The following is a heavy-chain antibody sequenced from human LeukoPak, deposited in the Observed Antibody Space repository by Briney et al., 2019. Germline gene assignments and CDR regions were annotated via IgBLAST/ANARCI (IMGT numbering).Heavy chain of an antibody. D-gene: IGHD3-10*01. CDR2: ISSNGNNK. CDR1: GSTFSSYA. CDR3: AREMARGVVPDY. Sequence: GRSLGLSCAASGSTFSSYAMYWGRQAPGKGLEWVAVISSNGNNKYYADSVKGRFTISRDTSKNTLYLQMNSLRGEDTAVYYCAREMARGVVPDYWGQGALVTVSS. J-gene: IGHJ4*02. V-gene: IGHV3-30-3*01.